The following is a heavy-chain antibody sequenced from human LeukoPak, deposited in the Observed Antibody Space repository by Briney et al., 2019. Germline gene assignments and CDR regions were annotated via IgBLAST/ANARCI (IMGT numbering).Heavy chain of an antibody. V-gene: IGHV3-23*01. CDR1: GFTFSSYA. CDR3: AKGTRLLRFLEWLLYFRY. J-gene: IGHJ4*02. D-gene: IGHD3-3*01. Sequence: PGGSLRLSCAASGFTFSSYAMSWVRQAPGKGLEWVLAISGSGGSTYYADSVKGRFTISRDNSKNTLYLQMNSLRAEDTAVYYCAKGTRLLRFLEWLLYFRYWGQGTLVTVSS. CDR2: ISGSGGST.